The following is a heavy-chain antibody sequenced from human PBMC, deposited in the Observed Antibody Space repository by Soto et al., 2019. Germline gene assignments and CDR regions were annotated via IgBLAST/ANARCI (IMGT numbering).Heavy chain of an antibody. CDR1: GFSLSTSGMC. J-gene: IGHJ5*02. CDR2: IDWDDDK. D-gene: IGHD3-3*01. CDR3: ARTRVVQKTNWFDP. V-gene: IGHV2-70*01. Sequence: SVPTLVNPTPPLTLTCTFSGFSLSTSGMCVGWIRQPPGKALEWLALIDWDDDKYYSTSLKTRLTISKDTSKNQVVLTMTNMDPVDTATYYCARTRVVQKTNWFDPWGQGTLVTVSS.